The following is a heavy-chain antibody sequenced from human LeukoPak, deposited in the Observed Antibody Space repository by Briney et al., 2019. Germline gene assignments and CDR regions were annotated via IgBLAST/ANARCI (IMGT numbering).Heavy chain of an antibody. Sequence: SETLSLTCTVSGGSISSYYWSWIRQPPGKGLEWIGYIYYSGSTNYNPSLKSRVTISVDTSKNQFSLKLSSVTAADTAVYYCARASSHFDWLPYGMDVWGQGTTVTVSS. V-gene: IGHV4-59*01. CDR1: GGSISSYY. J-gene: IGHJ6*02. D-gene: IGHD3-9*01. CDR2: IYYSGST. CDR3: ARASSHFDWLPYGMDV.